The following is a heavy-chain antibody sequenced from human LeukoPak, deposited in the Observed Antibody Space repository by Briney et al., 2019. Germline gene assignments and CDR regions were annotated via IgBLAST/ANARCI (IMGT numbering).Heavy chain of an antibody. D-gene: IGHD2-2*01. V-gene: IGHV1-69*13. CDR2: IIPIFGTA. CDR3: AASVVPAPKGDYYYYMDV. CDR1: GGTFSSYA. Sequence: SVKVSCKASGGTFSSYAISWVRQAPGQGLESMGGIIPIFGTANYAQKFQGRVTITADESTSTAYMELSSLRSEDTAVYYCAASVVPAPKGDYYYYMDVWGKGTTVTVSS. J-gene: IGHJ6*03.